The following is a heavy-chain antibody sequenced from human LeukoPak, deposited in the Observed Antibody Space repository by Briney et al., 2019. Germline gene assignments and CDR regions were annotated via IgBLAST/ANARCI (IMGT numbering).Heavy chain of an antibody. CDR2: IIPIFGTA. J-gene: IGHJ6*03. Sequence: ASVKVSCKASGGTFSSYAISWVRQAPGQGLEWIGGIIPIFGTANYAQKFQGRVTITADESTSIAYMELSSLRSEDTAVYYCARDVLRYFDWFPTEGYYYYYMDVWGKGTTVTISS. D-gene: IGHD3-9*01. V-gene: IGHV1-69*13. CDR1: GGTFSSYA. CDR3: ARDVLRYFDWFPTEGYYYYYMDV.